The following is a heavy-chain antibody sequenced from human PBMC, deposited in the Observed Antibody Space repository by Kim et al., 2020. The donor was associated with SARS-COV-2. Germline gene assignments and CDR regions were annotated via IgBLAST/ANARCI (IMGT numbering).Heavy chain of an antibody. J-gene: IGHJ4*02. CDR1: GFSFSTYG. CDR2: IWNDGSNK. D-gene: IGHD6-6*01. Sequence: GGSLRLSCAASGFSFSTYGMHWVRQAPGKVLEWVAMIWNDGSNKYYGDSVKGRFTISRDNSKKTLYLQMNNLRAEDTAVYYCVTEYSSSSAFDYWGQGTLVTVSS. V-gene: IGHV3-33*03. CDR3: VTEYSSSSAFDY.